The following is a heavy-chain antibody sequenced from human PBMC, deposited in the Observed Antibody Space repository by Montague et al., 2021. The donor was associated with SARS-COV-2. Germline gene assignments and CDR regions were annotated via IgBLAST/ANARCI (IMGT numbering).Heavy chain of an antibody. CDR2: INHSGST. D-gene: IGHD6-19*01. V-gene: IGHV4-34*01. Sequence: SETLSLTCAVSGGSFSGHYLSWIRQPPGKGLEWIGEINHSGSTHYNPSLKSRVTISVDTSKNQFSLKLSSVTAADTAVYYCARGSWHGLVRPPHDYYFDYWGQGALVTVSS. CDR3: ARGSWHGLVRPPHDYYFDY. J-gene: IGHJ4*02. CDR1: GGSFSGHY.